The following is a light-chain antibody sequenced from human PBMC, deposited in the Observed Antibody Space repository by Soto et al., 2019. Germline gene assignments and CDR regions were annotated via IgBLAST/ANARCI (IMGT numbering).Light chain of an antibody. J-gene: IGLJ3*02. CDR2: SNN. CDR1: SSNIGGNT. CDR3: AAWDDSLNGPV. V-gene: IGLV1-44*01. Sequence: QSALTQPPSASGTPGQRVTISCSGSSSNIGGNTVNWYQQLPPTAPKLLIHSNNQRPAGVPDRFSGSKSGTSASLDISGLQSEDEADYYCAAWDDSLNGPVFGGGTKLTVL.